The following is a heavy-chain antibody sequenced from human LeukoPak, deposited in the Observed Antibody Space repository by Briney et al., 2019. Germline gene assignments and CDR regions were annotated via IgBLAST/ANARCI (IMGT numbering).Heavy chain of an antibody. Sequence: GGSLRLSCAASGFTFSGSAMSWVRQAPGEGLEWVSLISYSGANSYYTDSVRGRFTISRDNFRNTLQLQMNSLRAEDTAVYYCAKGYSNGYGAWGQGTLVTVSS. CDR3: AKGYSNGYGA. V-gene: IGHV3-23*01. J-gene: IGHJ5*02. CDR1: GFTFSGSA. D-gene: IGHD6-19*01. CDR2: ISYSGANS.